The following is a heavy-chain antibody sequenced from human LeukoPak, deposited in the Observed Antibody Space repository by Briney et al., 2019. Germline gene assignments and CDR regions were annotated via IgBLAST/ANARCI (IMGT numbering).Heavy chain of an antibody. CDR3: ARQLTVAGDAFDI. V-gene: IGHV4-38-2*02. J-gene: IGHJ3*02. Sequence: SETLSLTCTVSGYSISSGYYWGWIRQPPGKGLEWIGSIYHSGSTYYNPSLKSRVTISVDTSKNHFSLNLSSVTAADTAVYYCARQLTVAGDAFDIWGQGTMVTVSS. D-gene: IGHD6-13*01. CDR2: IYHSGST. CDR1: GYSISSGYY.